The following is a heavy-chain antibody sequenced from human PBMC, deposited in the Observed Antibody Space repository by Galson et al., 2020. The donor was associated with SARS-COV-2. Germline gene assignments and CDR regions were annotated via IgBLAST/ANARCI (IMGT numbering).Heavy chain of an antibody. CDR2: ISGSGGST. V-gene: IGHV3-23*01. CDR3: AKDRGNDYGDQLDY. D-gene: IGHD4-17*01. CDR1: GFTFSSCA. Sequence: TGGPLRLSCAASGFTFSSCAMSWVRQATGKGLEWVSAISGSGGSTYYADSVKGRFTISRDNSKNTLYLQMNNLRAEDTAIYYCAKDRGNDYGDQLDYWGQGTLVTVSS. J-gene: IGHJ4*02.